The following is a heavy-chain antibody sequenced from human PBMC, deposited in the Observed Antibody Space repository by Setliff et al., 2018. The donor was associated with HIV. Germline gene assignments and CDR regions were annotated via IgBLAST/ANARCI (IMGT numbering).Heavy chain of an antibody. Sequence: GASVKVSCKASGHTFANSYLHWVRQGPGQGLEWMGIMNPNDGGTQYAQNFRGRVSMTRDTSTTTVYMELYSLRSEDTAVYHCARSDISGTGYFDSWGQGTLGTVSS. CDR2: MNPNDGGT. CDR3: ARSDISGTGYFDS. V-gene: IGHV1-46*01. CDR1: GHTFANSY. D-gene: IGHD1-20*01. J-gene: IGHJ4*02.